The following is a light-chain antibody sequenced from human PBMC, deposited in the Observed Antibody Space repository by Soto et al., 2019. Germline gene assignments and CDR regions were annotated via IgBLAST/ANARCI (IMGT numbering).Light chain of an antibody. V-gene: IGKV3-20*01. CDR2: GAS. J-gene: IGKJ5*01. Sequence: EIVLTQSPGTLSLSPGERATISCRASQSVSSRYLAWYKQKPGQAPRLIIYGASSRATGIPDRFSGSASGTEFTLTISSLKSEDFEIYYCQQYNNWPITFGQGTRLEIK. CDR1: QSVSSRY. CDR3: QQYNNWPIT.